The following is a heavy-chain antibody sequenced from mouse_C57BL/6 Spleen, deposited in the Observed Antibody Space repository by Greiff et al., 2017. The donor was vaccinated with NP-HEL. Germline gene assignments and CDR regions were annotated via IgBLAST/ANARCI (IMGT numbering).Heavy chain of an antibody. CDR2: IDPSDSYT. Sequence: VQLQQSGAELVKPGASVKLSCKASGYTFTSYWMQWVKQRPGQGLEWIGEIDPSDSYTNYNQKFKGKATLTVDTSSSTAYMQLSSLTSEDSAVYYCARSGYSYLYYFDYWGQGTTLTVSS. D-gene: IGHD2-12*01. V-gene: IGHV1-50*01. CDR3: ARSGYSYLYYFDY. J-gene: IGHJ2*01. CDR1: GYTFTSYW.